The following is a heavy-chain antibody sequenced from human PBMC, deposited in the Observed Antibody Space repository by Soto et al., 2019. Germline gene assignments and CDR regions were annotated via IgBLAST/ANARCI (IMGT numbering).Heavy chain of an antibody. CDR2: INAGNGNT. Sequence: ASVKVSCKASGYTFTSYAMHWVRQAPGQRLEWMGWINAGNGNTKYSQKFQGRVTITRDTSASTAYMELSSLRSEDTAVYYCARDRDLAVAINWFDPWGQGTLVTVSS. CDR3: ARDRDLAVAINWFDP. V-gene: IGHV1-3*01. D-gene: IGHD6-19*01. J-gene: IGHJ5*02. CDR1: GYTFTSYA.